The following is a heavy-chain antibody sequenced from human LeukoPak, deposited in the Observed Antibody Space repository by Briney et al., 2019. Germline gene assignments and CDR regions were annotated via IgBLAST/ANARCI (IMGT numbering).Heavy chain of an antibody. CDR2: IFYDGSNQ. Sequence: GASLRLSHAASWFTFSSYGMQWVRQPPGKGLEWVAVIFYDGSNQYYADSVKGRFTISRDNSNNALYLQMNRLRDEVTAVYYCAKRGDAYNFGHWGQGTLVTVSS. D-gene: IGHD5-24*01. CDR3: AKRGDAYNFGH. J-gene: IGHJ4*02. CDR1: WFTFSSYG. V-gene: IGHV3-30*18.